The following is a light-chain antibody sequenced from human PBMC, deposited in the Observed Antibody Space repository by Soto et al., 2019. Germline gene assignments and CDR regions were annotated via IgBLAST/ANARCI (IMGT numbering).Light chain of an antibody. CDR1: QSISSSF. Sequence: DIVLTQSPGTLSLSPGERATLSCRASQSISSSFLAWYQQKPGQAPSLLIYGASSRATGIPDRFSGSGSGTDYTLTISRLETEDFAVYYCQHYGDSRTFGQGTKVDIK. J-gene: IGKJ1*01. CDR2: GAS. CDR3: QHYGDSRT. V-gene: IGKV3-20*01.